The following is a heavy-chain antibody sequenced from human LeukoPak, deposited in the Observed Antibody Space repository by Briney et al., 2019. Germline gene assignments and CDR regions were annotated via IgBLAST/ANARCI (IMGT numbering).Heavy chain of an antibody. Sequence: GGSQRLSCAASGFALSSRWMTWVRQVPGRGPEWVANVNRDGSETYYLDSVKGRFTISKDNAKNSLYLQMNSLRAEDTALYHCARNNGMDVWGQGTTVIVSS. J-gene: IGHJ6*02. CDR1: GFALSSRW. CDR3: ARNNGMDV. V-gene: IGHV3-7*03. CDR2: VNRDGSET.